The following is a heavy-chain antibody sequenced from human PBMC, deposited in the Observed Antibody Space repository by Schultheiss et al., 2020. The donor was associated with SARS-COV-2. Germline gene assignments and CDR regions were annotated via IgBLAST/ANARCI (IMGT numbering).Heavy chain of an antibody. V-gene: IGHV3-30*18. Sequence: GGSLRLSCAASGFTFSSYGMHWVRQAPGKGLEWVAVISYDGSNKYYADSVKGRFTISRDNSKNTLYLQMNSLRAEDTAVYYCAKVGTGTREDIVVVPWGQGTLVTVSS. CDR2: ISYDGSNK. CDR1: GFTFSSYG. CDR3: AKVGTGTREDIVVVP. D-gene: IGHD2-2*01. J-gene: IGHJ5*02.